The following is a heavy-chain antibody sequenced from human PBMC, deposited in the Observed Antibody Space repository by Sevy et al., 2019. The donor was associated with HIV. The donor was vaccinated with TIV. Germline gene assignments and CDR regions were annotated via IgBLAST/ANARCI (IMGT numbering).Heavy chain of an antibody. V-gene: IGHV3-7*01. D-gene: IGHD6-13*01. CDR2: INQDESVK. Sequence: GGSLRLSCVASGFSLNTYWMLWVRQAPGKGLEWVANINQDESVKYYTDSVKGRFTISRDNARNLVSLQMNILRVEDTALYYCVRAIATVDSFWGQGTLVTVSS. J-gene: IGHJ4*02. CDR1: GFSLNTYW. CDR3: VRAIATVDSF.